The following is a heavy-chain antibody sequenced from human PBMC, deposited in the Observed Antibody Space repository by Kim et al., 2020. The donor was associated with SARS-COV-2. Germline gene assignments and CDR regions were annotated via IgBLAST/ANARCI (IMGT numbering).Heavy chain of an antibody. CDR3: ARSVGVVITNWFDP. D-gene: IGHD3-3*01. J-gene: IGHJ5*02. Sequence: YAQKYQGRVNITRDTSASTVYVELSSLRSEDTAVYYCARSVGVVITNWFDPWGQGTLVTVSS. V-gene: IGHV1-3*01.